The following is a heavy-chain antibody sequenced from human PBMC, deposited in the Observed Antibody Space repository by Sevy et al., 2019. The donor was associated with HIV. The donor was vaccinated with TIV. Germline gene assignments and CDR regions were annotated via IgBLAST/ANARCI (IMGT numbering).Heavy chain of an antibody. CDR1: GFTFADYW. Sequence: GGSLRLSCAASGFTFADYWMTWVRQDPGKGLEWVANIKEDGSETYYLDSVKGRFTISRDNAKNSLYLQMSYVGADDTAMYFCTRGGAVGAPDHWGQGALVTVSS. J-gene: IGHJ4*02. CDR2: IKEDGSET. D-gene: IGHD1-26*01. V-gene: IGHV3-7*01. CDR3: TRGGAVGAPDH.